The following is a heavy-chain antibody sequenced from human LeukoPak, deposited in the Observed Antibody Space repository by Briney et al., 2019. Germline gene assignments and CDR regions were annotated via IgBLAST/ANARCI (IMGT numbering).Heavy chain of an antibody. V-gene: IGHV3-23*01. CDR3: AKAYRGDHSDY. D-gene: IGHD4-17*01. CDR1: GFTFSSYA. J-gene: IGHJ4*02. Sequence: GGSLRLSCAASGFTFSSYAMTWVRQTPEKGVEGVSGISGSGGNTYYADSVKGRFTISRDNFKAPLYLQMNSLRAEDTAMYYCAKAYRGDHSDYWGRGTLVTVSS. CDR2: ISGSGGNT.